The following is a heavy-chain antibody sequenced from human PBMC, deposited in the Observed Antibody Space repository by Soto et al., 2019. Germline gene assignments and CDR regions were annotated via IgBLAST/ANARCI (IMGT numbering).Heavy chain of an antibody. CDR2: ITSDTSAI. Sequence: VQLVESGGGVVQPGRSLRLSCAASGFTFSSYSMDWVRQAPGKVLEWVSFITSDTSAIHYADSVKGRFTISRDNARNSLYLQMNSLRDEDTAVYYCVRDWPYSSRPEVSGMDVWAKGPRSPSP. CDR1: GFTFSSYS. V-gene: IGHV3-48*02. D-gene: IGHD6-13*01. J-gene: IGHJ6*02. CDR3: VRDWPYSSRPEVSGMDV.